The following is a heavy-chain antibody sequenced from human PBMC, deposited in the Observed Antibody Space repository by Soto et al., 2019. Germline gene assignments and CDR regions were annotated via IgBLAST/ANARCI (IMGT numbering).Heavy chain of an antibody. V-gene: IGHV4-59*08. CDR3: ARRYGPGFDY. J-gene: IGHJ4*02. D-gene: IGHD4-17*01. Sequence: PSETLSLTCTVSGGSISSYYWSWIRQPPGKGLEWIGYIYYSESTNYNPSLKSRVTISVDTSKNQFSLKLSSVTAADTAVYYCARRYGPGFDYWGQGTLVTVSS. CDR2: IYYSEST. CDR1: GGSISSYY.